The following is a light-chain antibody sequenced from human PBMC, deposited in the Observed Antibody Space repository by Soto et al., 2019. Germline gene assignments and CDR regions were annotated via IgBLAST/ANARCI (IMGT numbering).Light chain of an antibody. Sequence: SYELTQPPSVSVAPGQTARITCGGYNIGSKSVNWYQQKPGQAPVLVVHDDSGRPSGIPERFSGSNSWDTATLTISRVEAGDEADFYCQVWDTTSDHVVFGGGTKLTVL. CDR3: QVWDTTSDHVV. V-gene: IGLV3-21*02. CDR2: DDS. CDR1: NIGSKS. J-gene: IGLJ3*02.